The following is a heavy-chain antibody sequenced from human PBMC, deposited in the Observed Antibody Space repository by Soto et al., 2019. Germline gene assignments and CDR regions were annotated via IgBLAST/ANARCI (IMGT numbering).Heavy chain of an antibody. CDR1: GYTFTSYY. V-gene: IGHV1-46*01. CDR2: INPSGGST. CDR3: ARGPIAAARHLAGYFQH. Sequence: ASVKVSCKASGYTFTSYYMHWVRQAPGQGLEWMGIINPSGGSTSYAQKFQGRVTMTRDTSTSTVYMELSSLRSEDTAVYYCARGPIAAARHLAGYFQHWGQGTLVTVSS. D-gene: IGHD6-13*01. J-gene: IGHJ1*01.